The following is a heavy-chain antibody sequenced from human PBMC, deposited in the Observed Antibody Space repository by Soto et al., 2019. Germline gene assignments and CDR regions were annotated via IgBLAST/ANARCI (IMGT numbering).Heavy chain of an antibody. CDR1: GFTFSSYA. V-gene: IGHV3-23*01. J-gene: IGHJ5*02. CDR3: AKGDNWLDP. Sequence: GGSLRLSCAASGFTFSSYAMSWVRQAPGKGLEWVSGISVGGGDTYYADSVKGRFTISRDNSKNTLYLQMNSLTAEDTAVYYCAKGDNWLDPWAQGTLVTVSS. CDR2: ISVGGGDT.